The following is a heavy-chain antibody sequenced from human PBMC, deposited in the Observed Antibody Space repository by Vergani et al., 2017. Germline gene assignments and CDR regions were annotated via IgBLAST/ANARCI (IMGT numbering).Heavy chain of an antibody. Sequence: QVQLQQSGPGPVKPSQTLSLTCAISGDSVSSNSAAWSWIRQSPSRGLEWLGRAYYRSKWNYDYAVSVKSRITINPDTSKNQFSLQLKSVIPEDAGVYYCTRARGDNWYDLWGQGTLVTVSS. CDR3: TRARGDNWYDL. CDR1: GDSVSSNSAA. V-gene: IGHV6-1*01. CDR2: AYYRSKWNY. J-gene: IGHJ5*02. D-gene: IGHD3-10*01.